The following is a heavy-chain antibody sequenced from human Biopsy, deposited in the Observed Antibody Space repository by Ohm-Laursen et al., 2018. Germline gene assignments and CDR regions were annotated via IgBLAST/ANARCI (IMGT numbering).Heavy chain of an antibody. D-gene: IGHD1-26*01. CDR3: ARGTGRYYVYGAFDI. CDR2: IYTSGSP. V-gene: IGHV4-4*07. CDR1: GDSINNYY. J-gene: IGHJ3*02. Sequence: SETLSLTCTASGDSINNYYWSWLRQPAGKGLEWIGRIYTSGSPHYNLSLESRVTMSVDTSKNQYSLNLRSVTAADTAVYYCARGTGRYYVYGAFDIWGQGTVVTVSS.